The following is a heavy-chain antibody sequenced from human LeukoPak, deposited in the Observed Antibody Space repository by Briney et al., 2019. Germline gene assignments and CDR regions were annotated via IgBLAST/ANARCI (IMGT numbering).Heavy chain of an antibody. Sequence: GGSLRLSCAASGFTFSSYSMNWVRQAPGKGLEWVSHITASGTAMFYADSVKDRFTISRDNAKNSLYLQMNSLRDEDTAVYYCASSGSYRFDYWGQGTLVTVSS. J-gene: IGHJ4*02. CDR2: ITASGTAM. CDR3: ASSGSYRFDY. V-gene: IGHV3-48*02. CDR1: GFTFSSYS. D-gene: IGHD1-26*01.